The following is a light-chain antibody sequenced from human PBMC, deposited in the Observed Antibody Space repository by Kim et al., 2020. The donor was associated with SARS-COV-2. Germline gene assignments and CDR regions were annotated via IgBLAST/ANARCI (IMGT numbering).Light chain of an antibody. CDR2: DGD. J-gene: IGLJ2*01. CDR1: SGPIASNY. CDR3: QSYDNTNVI. Sequence: NFMLTQPHSVSGSPGKAVTISCTRSSGPIASNYVQGYQQRPNSVPATVIYDGDQRPSGVPDRFSGSIDSSSNSASLTISGLSADDEADYYCQSYDNTNVIFGGGTQLTVL. V-gene: IGLV6-57*03.